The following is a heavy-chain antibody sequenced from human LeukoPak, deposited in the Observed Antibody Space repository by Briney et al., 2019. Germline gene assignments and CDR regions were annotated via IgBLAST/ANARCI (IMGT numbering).Heavy chain of an antibody. J-gene: IGHJ4*02. Sequence: GGSLRLSCVASGFTFSSYAMTWVRQALGKGLEWVSAISDSGGSTYYAESVKGRFTVSRDNSKNMLYMQMNSLRAEDTAVYYCARDNYYDSSTLLYWGQGTLVTVSS. CDR1: GFTFSSYA. V-gene: IGHV3-23*01. CDR2: ISDSGGST. CDR3: ARDNYYDSSTLLY. D-gene: IGHD3-22*01.